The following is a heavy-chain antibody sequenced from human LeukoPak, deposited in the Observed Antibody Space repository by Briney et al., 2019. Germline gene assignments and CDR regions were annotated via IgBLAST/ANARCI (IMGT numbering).Heavy chain of an antibody. CDR2: IDSDGGST. CDR3: ARAYGAYGGYYFDS. J-gene: IGHJ4*02. CDR1: GFTFSNYW. Sequence: TGESLKISCAASGFTFSNYWMHWVRQAPGKGLVWVSLIDSDGGSTTYADSVKGRFTISRDNAKNTLYLQMNSLRAEDTALYYCARAYGAYGGYYFDSWGQGTLVSVSS. D-gene: IGHD4/OR15-4a*01. V-gene: IGHV3-74*01.